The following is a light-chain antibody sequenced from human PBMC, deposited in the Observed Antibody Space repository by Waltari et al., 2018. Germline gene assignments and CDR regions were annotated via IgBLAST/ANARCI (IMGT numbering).Light chain of an antibody. Sequence: QSALTQPRSVSGSPGQSVTISCTGTSSDVGGYNYVSWYQHHPSKAPKCMIYDVTRRPSGVPDRFSGSKSGNTASLTISGLQAEDEADYYCGSYAGSYSWVFGGGTKVTVL. V-gene: IGLV2-11*01. CDR1: SSDVGGYNY. CDR3: GSYAGSYSWV. CDR2: DVT. J-gene: IGLJ3*02.